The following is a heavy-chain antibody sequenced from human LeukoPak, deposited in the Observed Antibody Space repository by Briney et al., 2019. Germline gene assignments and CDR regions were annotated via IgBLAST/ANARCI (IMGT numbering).Heavy chain of an antibody. CDR1: GGSISSYY. D-gene: IGHD1-20*01. V-gene: IGHV4-59*01. Sequence: SETLSLTCTVSGGSISSYYWNWIRQPPGKGLEWTGYIYYSGSTNYNPSLKSRVTISVDTSKNQFSLKLSSVTAADTAVYYCARSGVITGWFDPWGQGSLVTVSS. J-gene: IGHJ5*02. CDR3: ARSGVITGWFDP. CDR2: IYYSGST.